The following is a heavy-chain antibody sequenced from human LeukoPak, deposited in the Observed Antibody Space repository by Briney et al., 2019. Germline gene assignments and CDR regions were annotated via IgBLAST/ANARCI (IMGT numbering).Heavy chain of an antibody. CDR3: AQNPSDSSGTS. D-gene: IGHD6-19*01. J-gene: IGHJ4*02. Sequence: PGGSLRLSCAASGFTFSSYAMHWVRQAPGKGLEWVAVISYDGSNKYYADSVKGRFTISRDNSKNTLYLQMNSLRAEDTAVYYCAQNPSDSSGTSWGQGTLATVSS. CDR2: ISYDGSNK. V-gene: IGHV3-30-3*01. CDR1: GFTFSSYA.